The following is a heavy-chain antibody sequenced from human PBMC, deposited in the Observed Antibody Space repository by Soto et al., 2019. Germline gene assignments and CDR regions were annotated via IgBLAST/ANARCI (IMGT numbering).Heavy chain of an antibody. J-gene: IGHJ5*02. V-gene: IGHV4-59*01. CDR1: GGSISSYY. Sequence: SETLSLTCTVSGGSISSYYWSWIRQPPGKGLEWIGYIYYSGSTNYNPSLKSRVTISVDTSKNQFSLKLSSVTAADTAVYYCARGRDPHAYYYDSSGYYAWFDPWGQGTLVTVS. CDR3: ARGRDPHAYYYDSSGYYAWFDP. D-gene: IGHD3-22*01. CDR2: IYYSGST.